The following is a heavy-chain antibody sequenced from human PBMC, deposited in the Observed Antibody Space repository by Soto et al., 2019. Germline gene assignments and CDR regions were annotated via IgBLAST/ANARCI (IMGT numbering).Heavy chain of an antibody. CDR3: ARQPYCSSTSCYPFSSWFAP. D-gene: IGHD2-2*01. V-gene: IGHV4-39*01. CDR2: IYYSGST. Sequence: QLQLQESGPGLVKPSEPLSLTCTVSGGSISSSSYYWGWIRQPPGKGLEWIGSIYYSGSTYYNPSLKSGVTICVDKSKNQLALKLSSVPAADAAVYYCARQPYCSSTSCYPFSSWFAPGGQGTLVTVSS. CDR1: GGSISSSSYY. J-gene: IGHJ5*02.